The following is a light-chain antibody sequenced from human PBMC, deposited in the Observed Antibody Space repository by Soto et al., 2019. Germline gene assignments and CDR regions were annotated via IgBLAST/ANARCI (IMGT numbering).Light chain of an antibody. V-gene: IGLV2-14*01. CDR2: EVT. Sequence: QLVLTQPASVSASPGQSITISCTGTSSDVGTYDDVSWYRQHPGKGPKLLIYEVTNRPSGVSNRFSGSKSGNTASLTISGLQAEDEADYYCSSYTISSTYVFGSGTKLTVL. J-gene: IGLJ1*01. CDR3: SSYTISSTYV. CDR1: SSDVGTYDD.